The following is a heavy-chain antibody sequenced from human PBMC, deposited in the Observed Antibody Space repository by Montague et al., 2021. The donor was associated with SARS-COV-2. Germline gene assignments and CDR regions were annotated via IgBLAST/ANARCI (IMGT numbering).Heavy chain of an antibody. D-gene: IGHD3-10*01. CDR1: GGSISSSSYY. Sequence: SETLSLTCTVSGGSISSSSYYWGWIRQPPGKGLEWIGSIYYSGSTYYNPSLQIRVTISVDTSKNQFSLKLSSVTAADTAVYYCARHCVVRGVSAGWFDPWGQGTLVTVSS. CDR3: ARHCVVRGVSAGWFDP. J-gene: IGHJ5*02. CDR2: IYYSGST. V-gene: IGHV4-39*01.